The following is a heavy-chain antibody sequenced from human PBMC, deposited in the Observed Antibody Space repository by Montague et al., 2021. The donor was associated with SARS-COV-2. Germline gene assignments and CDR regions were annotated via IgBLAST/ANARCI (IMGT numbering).Heavy chain of an antibody. CDR2: VNQSGTT. J-gene: IGHJ3*02. Sequence: SETLSLTCAISGGSFSNYYWSWIRQPPGKGLEWIGEVNQSGTTIYNPSVKSGVTISEDTSKNQFYLRLNSVTAADTAVYYCARVRQPVVVPGAGPAGRAFDIWGQGTMVTVSS. CDR1: GGSFSNYY. CDR3: ARVRQPVVVPGAGPAGRAFDI. V-gene: IGHV4-34*01. D-gene: IGHD2-2*01.